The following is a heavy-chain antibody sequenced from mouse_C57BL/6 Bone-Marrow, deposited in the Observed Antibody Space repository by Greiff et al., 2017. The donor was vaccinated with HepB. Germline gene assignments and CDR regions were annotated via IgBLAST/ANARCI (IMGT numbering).Heavy chain of an antibody. V-gene: IGHV5-6*02. Sequence: DVMLVESGGDLVKPGGSLKLSCAASGFTFSSYGMSWVRQTPDKRLEWVATISSGGSYTYYPDSVKGRFTISRDNAKNTLYLQMSSLKSEDTAMYYCARHPYGYDDYFDYWGQGTTLTVSS. J-gene: IGHJ2*01. CDR1: GFTFSSYG. D-gene: IGHD2-2*01. CDR3: ARHPYGYDDYFDY. CDR2: ISSGGSYT.